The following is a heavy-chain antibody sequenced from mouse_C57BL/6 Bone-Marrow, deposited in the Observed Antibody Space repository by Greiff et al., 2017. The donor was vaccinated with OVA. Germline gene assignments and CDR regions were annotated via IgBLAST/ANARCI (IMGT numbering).Heavy chain of an antibody. CDR1: GYAFSSSW. V-gene: IGHV1-82*01. CDR2: IYPGDGDT. D-gene: IGHD2-4*01. Sequence: QVQLQQSGPELVKPGASVKISCKASGYAFSSSWMNWVKQRPGKGLEWIGRIYPGDGDTNYNGKFKGKATLTADKSSSTAYMQLSSLTSEDSAVYFCASYYDSYRFDYWGQGTTLTVSS. CDR3: ASYYDSYRFDY. J-gene: IGHJ2*01.